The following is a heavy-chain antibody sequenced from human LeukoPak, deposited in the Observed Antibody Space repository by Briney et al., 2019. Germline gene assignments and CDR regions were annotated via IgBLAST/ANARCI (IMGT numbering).Heavy chain of an antibody. D-gene: IGHD3-22*01. J-gene: IGHJ4*02. V-gene: IGHV1-3*01. CDR2: INAGNGNT. CDR1: GGTFSSYA. Sequence: ASVKVSCKASGGTFSSYAISWVRQAPGQRLEWMGWINAGNGNTKYSQKFQGRVTITRDTSASTAYMELSSLRSEDTAVYYCATGDSSGYYQPFDYWGQGTLVTVSS. CDR3: ATGDSSGYYQPFDY.